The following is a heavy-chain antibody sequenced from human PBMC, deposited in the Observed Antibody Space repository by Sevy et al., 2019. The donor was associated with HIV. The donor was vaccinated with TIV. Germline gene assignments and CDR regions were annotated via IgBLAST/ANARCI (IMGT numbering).Heavy chain of an antibody. CDR2: ISAYNGNT. D-gene: IGHD3-22*01. CDR3: ARGPRKYYDSSGYYYPPAY. Sequence: ASVKVSCEASGYTFTSYGIIWARQAPGPGLEWMGWISAYNGNTNYAQRLQGRVTMTTDTSTSTAYMELTSLRSDDTAVYYCARGPRKYYDSSGYYYPPAYWGQGTLVTVSS. V-gene: IGHV1-18*01. J-gene: IGHJ4*02. CDR1: GYTFTSYG.